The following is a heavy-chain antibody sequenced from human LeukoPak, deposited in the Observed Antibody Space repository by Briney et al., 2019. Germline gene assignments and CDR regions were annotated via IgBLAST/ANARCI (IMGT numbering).Heavy chain of an antibody. D-gene: IGHD3-22*01. V-gene: IGHV4-39*07. Sequence: SETLSLTCAVSGGSISSGGYYWGWIRQPPGKELEWIGSIYHSGSTYYNPSLRSRITISVDTSKNQFSLKLSSVTAADTAVYYCAREAFSSGYYDDYWGQGTLVAVSS. J-gene: IGHJ4*02. CDR2: IYHSGST. CDR3: AREAFSSGYYDDY. CDR1: GGSISSGGYY.